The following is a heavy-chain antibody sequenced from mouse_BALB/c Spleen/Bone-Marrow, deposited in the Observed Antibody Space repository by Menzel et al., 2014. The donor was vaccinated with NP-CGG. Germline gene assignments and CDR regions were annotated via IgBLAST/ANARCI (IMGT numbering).Heavy chain of an antibody. CDR3: VRSGSSSGYFDY. CDR2: ISSGSSTI. J-gene: IGHJ2*01. Sequence: DVMLVESGGGLVQPGGPRKLSCAASGFTFSSFGMHWVRQAPEKGLEWVAYISSGSSTIYYADTVMGRFTISRDNPKNTLFLQMTSLRSEDTAMYYCVRSGSSSGYFDYWGQGTTLTVSS. CDR1: GFTFSSFG. V-gene: IGHV5-17*02. D-gene: IGHD1-1*01.